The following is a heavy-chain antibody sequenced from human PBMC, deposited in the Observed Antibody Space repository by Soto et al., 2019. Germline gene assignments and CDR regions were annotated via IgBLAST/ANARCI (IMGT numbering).Heavy chain of an antibody. CDR1: GYSFTSYD. D-gene: IGHD3-3*01. CDR3: ARGRLRFLEWLFPPDH. CDR2: MNPDSGNT. Sequence: QVQLVQSGAEVKKPGASVKVSCKASGYSFTSYDLNWVRQATGQGLEWMGWMNPDSGNTGYAQKFQGRVTMTRDTSISTAYLGLSSLRSDDTAVYYCARGRLRFLEWLFPPDHWGQGTLVTVAS. J-gene: IGHJ4*02. V-gene: IGHV1-8*01.